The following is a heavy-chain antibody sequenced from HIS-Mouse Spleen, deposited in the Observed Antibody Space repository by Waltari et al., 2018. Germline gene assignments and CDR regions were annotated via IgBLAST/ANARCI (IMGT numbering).Heavy chain of an antibody. Sequence: QVQLQQWGAGLLKPSENLSLTCAVYGGSFSGYYWSWIRQPPGKGLEWIGEINHSGSTNYNPSLKSRVTISVDTSKNQFSLKLSSVTAADTAVYYCARIKAARGAFDIWGQGTMVTVSS. V-gene: IGHV4-34*01. J-gene: IGHJ3*02. D-gene: IGHD6-13*01. CDR2: INHSGST. CDR1: GGSFSGYY. CDR3: ARIKAARGAFDI.